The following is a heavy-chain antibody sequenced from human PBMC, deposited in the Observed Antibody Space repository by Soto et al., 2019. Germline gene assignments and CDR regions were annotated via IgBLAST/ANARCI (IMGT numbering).Heavy chain of an antibody. CDR2: IYPGDSDT. D-gene: IGHD6-13*01. CDR1: GYSFTSYW. Sequence: PGESPKISCKGSGYSFTSYWIGWVRQMPGKGLEWMGIIYPGDSDTRYSPSFQGQVTISADKSISTAYLQWSSLKASDTAMYYCARRIAAAGTPPYYYYGMDVWGQGTTVTVSS. CDR3: ARRIAAAGTPPYYYYGMDV. J-gene: IGHJ6*02. V-gene: IGHV5-51*01.